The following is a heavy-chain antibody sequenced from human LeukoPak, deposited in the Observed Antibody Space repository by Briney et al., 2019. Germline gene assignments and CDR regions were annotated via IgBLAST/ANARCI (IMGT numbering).Heavy chain of an antibody. CDR2: IYYSGST. CDR1: GGSISSSSYY. Sequence: SETLSLTCTVSGGSISSSSYYWGWIRQPPGKGLEWIGRIYYSGSTYYNPSLKSRVTISVDTSKNQFSLKLSSVTAADTAVYYCAREGEGKRQLVFGDAFDIWGQGTMVTVSS. D-gene: IGHD6-13*01. CDR3: AREGEGKRQLVFGDAFDI. J-gene: IGHJ3*02. V-gene: IGHV4-39*07.